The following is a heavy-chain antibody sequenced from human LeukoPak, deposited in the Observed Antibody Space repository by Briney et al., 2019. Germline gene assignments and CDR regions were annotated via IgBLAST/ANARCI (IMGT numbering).Heavy chain of an antibody. CDR2: ISSLGSSI. D-gene: IGHD3-22*01. CDR1: GFTFRTSP. J-gene: IGHJ5*02. Sequence: GGSLRLSCAASGFTFRTSPMNWVRQAPGRGLEWISYISSLGSSIYYADSVKGRFTISRDNPGNSLYLQMNSLRAEDTAVYYCATMTNLYYDSKWVNNWFAPWGQGTQVTVSS. CDR3: ATMTNLYYDSKWVNNWFAP. V-gene: IGHV3-48*04.